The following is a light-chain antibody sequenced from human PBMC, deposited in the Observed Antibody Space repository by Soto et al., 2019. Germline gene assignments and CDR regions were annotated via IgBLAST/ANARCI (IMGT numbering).Light chain of an antibody. CDR3: QYYDSSLIGWV. J-gene: IGLJ1*01. V-gene: IGLV1-40*01. CDR2: GNS. CDR1: SSNIGAGYA. Sequence: QSVLTQPPSMSGDPGQRVTISCTGSSSNIGAGYAVHWYQHLPGTAPKLLIFGNSDRPSGVPDRFSGSKSGTSASLAISGLQAEDEADYYCQYYDSSLIGWVFGTGTKVTVL.